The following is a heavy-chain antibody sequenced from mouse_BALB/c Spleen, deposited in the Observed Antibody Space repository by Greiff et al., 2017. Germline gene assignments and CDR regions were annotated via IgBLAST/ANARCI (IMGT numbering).Heavy chain of an antibody. V-gene: IGHV2-3*01. Sequence: VMLVESGPGLVAPSQSLSITCTVSGFSLTSYGVSWVRQPPGKGLEWLGVIWGDGSTNYHSALISRLSISKDNSKSQVFLKLNSLQTDDTATYYCAKSTTVVARRHWYFDVWGAGTTVTVSS. CDR2: IWGDGST. CDR1: GFSLTSYG. J-gene: IGHJ1*01. CDR3: AKSTTVVARRHWYFDV. D-gene: IGHD1-1*01.